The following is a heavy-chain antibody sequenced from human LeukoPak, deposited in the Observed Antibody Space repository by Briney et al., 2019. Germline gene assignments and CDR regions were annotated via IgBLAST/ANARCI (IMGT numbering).Heavy chain of an antibody. J-gene: IGHJ4*02. V-gene: IGHV1-2*02. CDR1: GYTFTGYY. CDR2: INPNSGGT. D-gene: IGHD3-22*01. CDR3: ARVAQYYYDSSGYEIFDY. Sequence: VASVKVSCKASGYTFTGYYMHWVRQAPGQGLEWMGWINPNSGGTNYAQKFQGRVTMTRDTSISTAYMELSRLRSDDTAVYYCARVAQYYYDSSGYEIFDYWGQGTLVTVSS.